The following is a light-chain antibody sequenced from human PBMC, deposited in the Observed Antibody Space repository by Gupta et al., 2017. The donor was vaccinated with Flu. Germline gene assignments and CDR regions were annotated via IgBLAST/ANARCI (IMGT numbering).Light chain of an antibody. J-gene: IGKJ1*01. CDR2: GAS. V-gene: IGKV3-20*01. CDR3: QHYYHSPPWT. CDR1: QSVSSRY. Sequence: EVVLTQSPDTLSLSPGERATLSCRASQSVSSRYLAWYQHKPGQTPRLLIYGASRRDAGITDRFSGSGSGTDFTLTITRGEPEDFAVYYFQHYYHSPPWTFGQGTRVEIK.